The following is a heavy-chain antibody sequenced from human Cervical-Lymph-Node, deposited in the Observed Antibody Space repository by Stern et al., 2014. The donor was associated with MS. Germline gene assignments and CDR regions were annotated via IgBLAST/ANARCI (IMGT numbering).Heavy chain of an antibody. CDR3: AHTTVTFDEAYGLDV. V-gene: IGHV2-5*02. CDR1: GFSLNTSGEG. Sequence: QITLKESGPTLVKPTQTLTLTCTFSGFSLNTSGEGVAWIRQPPGKSLEWLAVIYWDADERYSPSLNSRLTITKDTSKNQVVLTMANMEPVDTGTYYCAHTTVTFDEAYGLDVWGQGTTVTVSS. CDR2: IYWDADE. J-gene: IGHJ6*02. D-gene: IGHD4-17*01.